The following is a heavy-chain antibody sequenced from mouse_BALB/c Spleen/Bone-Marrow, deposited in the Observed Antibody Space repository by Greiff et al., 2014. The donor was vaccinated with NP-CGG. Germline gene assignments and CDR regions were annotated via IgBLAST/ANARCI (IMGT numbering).Heavy chain of an antibody. CDR1: GFNIKDYY. Sequence: VQLQQSGAELVRSGASVKLSCTASGFNIKDYYMHWVKQRPEQGLEWIGWIDPENGDTEYAPKFQGKATMTADTSSNTAYLQLSSLTSEDTAVYYCNVRYYYAMDYWGQGTSVTVSS. J-gene: IGHJ4*01. V-gene: IGHV14-4*02. CDR3: NVRYYYAMDY. CDR2: IDPENGDT.